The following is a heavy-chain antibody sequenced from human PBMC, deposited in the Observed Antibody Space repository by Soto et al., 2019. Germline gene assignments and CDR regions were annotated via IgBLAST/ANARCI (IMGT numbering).Heavy chain of an antibody. CDR3: VRGHRQGYSRSLSAFDI. D-gene: IGHD6-13*01. CDR2: INHSGST. Sequence: SETLSLSCAVYGGSFSGYYWSWIRQPPGKGLKWIGEINHSGSTNYNPSLKSRVTISVDTSKNQFSLKLSSVTAADTAVYYFVRGHRQGYSRSLSAFDIWGQGTMVTVSS. CDR1: GGSFSGYY. J-gene: IGHJ3*02. V-gene: IGHV4-34*01.